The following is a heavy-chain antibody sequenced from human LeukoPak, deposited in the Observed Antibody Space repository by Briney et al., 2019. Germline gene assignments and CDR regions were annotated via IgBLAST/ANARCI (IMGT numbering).Heavy chain of an antibody. CDR1: GGSFIPYY. V-gene: IGHV4-34*01. Sequence: SETLSLTCAVYGGSFIPYYWSWVRQPPGKGLEWIGEINHSGSTNYNPSLKSRVTISVDTSKNQFSLKLSSVTAADTAVYYCARGGFYCGGGCYVDYWGQGTLVTVSS. CDR3: ARGGFYCGGGCYVDY. D-gene: IGHD2-21*02. CDR2: INHSGST. J-gene: IGHJ4*02.